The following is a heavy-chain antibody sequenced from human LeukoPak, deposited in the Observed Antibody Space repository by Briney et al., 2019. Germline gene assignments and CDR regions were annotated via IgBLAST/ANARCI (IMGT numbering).Heavy chain of an antibody. CDR3: ARVGGTNYYYYGMDV. D-gene: IGHD4-23*01. Sequence: PSETLSLTCSVSGGSISSYYWSWIRQPPGRGLEWIGYIYYSGSTNYNPSLKSRVTISVDTSKNQFSLKLSSVTAADTAVYYCARVGGTNYYYYGMDVWGQGTTVTISS. V-gene: IGHV4-59*01. CDR1: GGSISSYY. J-gene: IGHJ6*02. CDR2: IYYSGST.